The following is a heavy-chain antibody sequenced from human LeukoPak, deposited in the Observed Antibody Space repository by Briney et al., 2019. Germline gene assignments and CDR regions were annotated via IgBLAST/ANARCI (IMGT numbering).Heavy chain of an antibody. CDR1: GFTSSDHY. J-gene: IGHJ4*02. Sequence: PGVSLRLSCAVSGFTSSDHYMDWVRQALGKGLEWVGRTRNRPNGYTTKYAASVEGTFSISRDVSKNSFYLQMNSLKTEDTAVYYCARSGFCGAGTCYSDYFDLWGQGTRVTVSS. V-gene: IGHV3-72*01. CDR2: TRNRPNGYTT. CDR3: ARSGFCGAGTCYSDYFDL. D-gene: IGHD2-15*01.